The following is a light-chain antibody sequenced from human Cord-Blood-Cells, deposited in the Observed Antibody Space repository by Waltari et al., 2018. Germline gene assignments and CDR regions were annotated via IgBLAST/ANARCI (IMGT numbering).Light chain of an antibody. V-gene: IGKV3-20*01. CDR3: QQYGSSPGT. Sequence: PGTLSLSPGERATLSCRASQSVSSSYLAWYQQKPGQAPRLLIYGASSRATGIPDRFSGSGSGTDFTLTISRLEPEDFAVYYCQQYGSSPGTFGQGTKVEIK. CDR1: QSVSSSY. J-gene: IGKJ1*01. CDR2: GAS.